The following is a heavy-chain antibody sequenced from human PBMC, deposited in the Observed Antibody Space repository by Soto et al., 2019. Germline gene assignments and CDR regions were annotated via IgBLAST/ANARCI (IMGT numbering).Heavy chain of an antibody. CDR2: IYHSGST. D-gene: IGHD3-22*01. Sequence: QVQLQESGPGLVKPSGTLSLTCAVSGGSISSSNWWSWVRQPPGKGLEWIGEIYHSGSTNYNPSRKSRVTIXVXTXXNPFALKLSSVTAADTAVYYCARSRRSGYYYGVDYWGQGTLVTVSS. CDR3: ARSRRSGYYYGVDY. CDR1: GGSISSSNW. J-gene: IGHJ4*02. V-gene: IGHV4-4*02.